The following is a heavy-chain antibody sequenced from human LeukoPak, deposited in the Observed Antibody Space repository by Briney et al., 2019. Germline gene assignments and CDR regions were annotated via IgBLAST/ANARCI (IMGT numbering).Heavy chain of an antibody. CDR1: GGSISSSSYY. J-gene: IGHJ4*02. D-gene: IGHD2-15*01. CDR3: ARGDIVVVVAATTPFDY. V-gene: IGHV4-39*07. Sequence: PSETLSLTCTVSGGSISSSSYYWGWIRQPPGKGLEWIGSSYYSGSTYYNPSLKSRVTISVDTSKNQFSLKLSSVTAADTAVYYCARGDIVVVVAATTPFDYWGQGTLVTVSS. CDR2: SYYSGST.